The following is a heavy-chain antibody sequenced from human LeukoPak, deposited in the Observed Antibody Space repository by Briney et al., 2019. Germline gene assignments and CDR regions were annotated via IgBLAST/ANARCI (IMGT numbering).Heavy chain of an antibody. Sequence: AASVKVSCTASGYTFTSYGISWVRQAPGQGLEWMGWISAYNGNTNYAQKLQGRVTMTTDTSTSTAYMELRSLRSDDTAVYYCARDYCSGGSCYTNWFDPWGQGTLVTVSS. CDR2: ISAYNGNT. J-gene: IGHJ5*02. CDR3: ARDYCSGGSCYTNWFDP. D-gene: IGHD2-15*01. CDR1: GYTFTSYG. V-gene: IGHV1-18*01.